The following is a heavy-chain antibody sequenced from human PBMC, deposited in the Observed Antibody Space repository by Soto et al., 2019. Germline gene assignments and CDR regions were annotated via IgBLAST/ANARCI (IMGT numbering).Heavy chain of an antibody. V-gene: IGHV4-61*08. D-gene: IGHD6-13*01. J-gene: IGHJ5*02. CDR1: GGSISSGGYS. CDR3: ARDRADSSSWYWFDP. CDR2: ISYRGDT. Sequence: SETLSLTCAVSGGSISSGGYSWSWIRQPPGKGLEWIGFISYRGDTNYNPSLKSRVTISLDPSKKQFSLKLTSVTAADTAVYYCARDRADSSSWYWFDPWGQGTLVTVSS.